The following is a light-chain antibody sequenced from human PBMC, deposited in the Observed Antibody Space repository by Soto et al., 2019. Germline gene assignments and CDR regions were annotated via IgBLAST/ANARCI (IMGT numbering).Light chain of an antibody. J-gene: IGKJ1*01. CDR1: QSVLYSSNNKNY. V-gene: IGKV4-1*01. CDR3: QQYYSTPLT. CDR2: WAS. Sequence: DIVMTQSPDSLAVSLGERATINCKSSQSVLYSSNNKNYLAWYQQRPGQPPKLLISWASTRESGVPDRFSGGGSGTDFPLTISSLQPEEVAVYYCQQYYSTPLTFGQGTKVEIK.